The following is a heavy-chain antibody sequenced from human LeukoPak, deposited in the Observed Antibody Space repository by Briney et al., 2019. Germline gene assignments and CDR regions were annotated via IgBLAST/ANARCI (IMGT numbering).Heavy chain of an antibody. CDR1: GFSLTTRGVG. J-gene: IGHJ4*02. Sequence: SGPTLVQPTQTLTLTCTFSGFSLTTRGVGVGWIRQPPGKALKWLALIYWDDDKRYSPSLKSRLTITKDTSKNQVVLTMTNMDPVDTATYYCAHRTDLYSSSWYWGYWGQGTLVTVSS. D-gene: IGHD6-13*01. CDR3: AHRTDLYSSSWYWGY. V-gene: IGHV2-5*02. CDR2: IYWDDDK.